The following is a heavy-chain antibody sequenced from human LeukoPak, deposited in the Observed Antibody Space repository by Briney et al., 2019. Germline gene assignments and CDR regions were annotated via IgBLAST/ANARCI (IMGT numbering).Heavy chain of an antibody. Sequence: GGSLRLSCAASGFTFNSYEMNWVRQTPGKGLEWVSYISSSGVTTYYADSVKGRFTISRDNSKNTLYLQMNSLRAEDTAKYYCAKDGRAYCSSTSCYQFDYWGQGTLVTVSS. D-gene: IGHD2-2*01. J-gene: IGHJ4*02. CDR3: AKDGRAYCSSTSCYQFDY. CDR1: GFTFNSYE. V-gene: IGHV3-48*03. CDR2: ISSSGVTT.